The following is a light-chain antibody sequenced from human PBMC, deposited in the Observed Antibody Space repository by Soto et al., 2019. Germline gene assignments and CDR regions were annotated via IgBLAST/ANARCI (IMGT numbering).Light chain of an antibody. Sequence: EIVLTQSPGTLSLSPGERATLSCRASQSVSSSYLAWYQQKPGQAPRLLIYGASSRATGIPDRFSGSGSGINFTLTISRLAHEDFAGYYWLKYGSSPWTFGQGTKVEIK. CDR3: LKYGSSPWT. CDR1: QSVSSSY. CDR2: GAS. J-gene: IGKJ1*01. V-gene: IGKV3-20*01.